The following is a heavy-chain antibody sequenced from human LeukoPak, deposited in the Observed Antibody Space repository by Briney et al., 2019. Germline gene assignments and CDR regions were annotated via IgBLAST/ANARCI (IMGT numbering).Heavy chain of an antibody. J-gene: IGHJ4*02. CDR2: IYYSGTT. CDR1: GGSIGTSRYH. CDR3: ARGGSRLTTAGDLDY. Sequence: SETLSLTCTVSGGSIGTSRYHWGWIRQPPGKGLEWIGSIYYSGTTYYNPSLKSRVTISVDTSRNQFSLSLNSVTAADTAVYYCARGGSRLTTAGDLDYWGQGTLVTVPS. V-gene: IGHV4-39*01. D-gene: IGHD3-16*01.